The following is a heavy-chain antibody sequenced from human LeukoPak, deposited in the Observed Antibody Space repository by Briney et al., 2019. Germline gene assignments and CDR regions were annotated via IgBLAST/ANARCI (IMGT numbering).Heavy chain of an antibody. Sequence: ASVKVSCKVSGYEFTDYYIHWVKQAPGKGLQWMGLVDPSDGESIYSEKFLGRVTITADTSIDTAYMDLSSLTSEDTAMYYCTTDPGGAGGPQKFFDPWGQGTLVTVSS. CDR3: TTDPGGAGGPQKFFDP. V-gene: IGHV1-69-2*01. CDR1: GYEFTDYY. D-gene: IGHD1-26*01. J-gene: IGHJ5*02. CDR2: VDPSDGES.